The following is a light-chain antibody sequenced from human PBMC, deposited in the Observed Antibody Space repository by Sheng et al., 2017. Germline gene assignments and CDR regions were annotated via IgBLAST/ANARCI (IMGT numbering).Light chain of an antibody. CDR2: DAS. J-gene: IGKJ4*01. V-gene: IGKV3-11*01. Sequence: EIVLTQSPATLSLSPGERATLSCRASQSVRSYLAWYQQKSGQAPRLLIYDASNRATGIPARFSGSGSGTDFTLTISSLEPEDFAVYYCQHHSNWPLTFGGGTKVEIK. CDR3: QHHSNWPLT. CDR1: QSVRSY.